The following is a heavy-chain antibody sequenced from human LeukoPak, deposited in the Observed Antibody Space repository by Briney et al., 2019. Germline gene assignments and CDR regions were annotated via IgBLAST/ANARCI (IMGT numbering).Heavy chain of an antibody. CDR1: GFTFSNYG. CDR3: AKAGDYSDVNDYYRFDY. J-gene: IGHJ4*02. D-gene: IGHD3-22*01. V-gene: IGHV3-30*02. Sequence: GGSLRLSCAASGFTFSNYGIHWVRQAPGKGLEWVALIRSDGSDKYYADSVKGRFTISRDNSRNTLYLQMTSLRADDTAVYYCAKAGDYSDVNDYYRFDYWGQGTLVTVSS. CDR2: IRSDGSDK.